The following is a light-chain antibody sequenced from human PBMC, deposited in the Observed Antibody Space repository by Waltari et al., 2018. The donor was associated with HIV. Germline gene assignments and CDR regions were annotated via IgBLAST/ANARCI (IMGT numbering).Light chain of an antibody. Sequence: QSVLAPPPSVSGAPGQRVTISCTGSSSNIGAGYDVHWYQQLPGTAPKFLIYGNTNRPSGVPDRFSGSKSGSSASLAITGLQAEDEADYYCQSYDTSLSAYVFGTGTKVTVL. J-gene: IGLJ1*01. CDR3: QSYDTSLSAYV. CDR2: GNT. CDR1: SSNIGAGYD. V-gene: IGLV1-40*01.